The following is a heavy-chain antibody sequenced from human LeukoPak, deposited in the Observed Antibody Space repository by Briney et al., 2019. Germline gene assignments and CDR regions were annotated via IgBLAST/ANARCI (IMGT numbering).Heavy chain of an antibody. CDR3: ARGVDTAMGRSQYFDY. D-gene: IGHD5-18*01. V-gene: IGHV3-21*01. J-gene: IGHJ4*02. CDR2: ISSSSSYI. Sequence: GGSLRLSCAASGFTFSSYSMNWVRQAPGKGLEWVSSISSSSSYIYYADSVKGRFTISRDNAKNSLYLQMNSLRAEDTAVYYCARGVDTAMGRSQYFDYWGQGTLVTVSS. CDR1: GFTFSSYS.